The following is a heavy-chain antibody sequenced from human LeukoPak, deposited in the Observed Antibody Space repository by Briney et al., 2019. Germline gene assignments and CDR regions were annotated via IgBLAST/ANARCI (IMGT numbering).Heavy chain of an antibody. J-gene: IGHJ6*02. Sequence: GGSLRLSCAASGFTFSSYWMSWVRQAPGKGLEWVANIKQDGSEKYYVDSVKGRFTISRDNAKNPLYLQMNSLRAEDTAVYYCARDPALGYCSSTSCQSYYYYGMDVWGQGTTVTVSS. CDR3: ARDPALGYCSSTSCQSYYYYGMDV. CDR2: IKQDGSEK. V-gene: IGHV3-7*01. CDR1: GFTFSSYW. D-gene: IGHD2-2*01.